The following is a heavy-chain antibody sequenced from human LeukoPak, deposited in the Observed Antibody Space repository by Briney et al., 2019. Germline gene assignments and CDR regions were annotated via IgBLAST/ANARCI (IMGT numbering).Heavy chain of an antibody. CDR3: ARSGYNWNDVIFFDY. J-gene: IGHJ4*02. V-gene: IGHV3-21*01. Sequence: GGSLRLSCAASGFTFSGYTMNWGRQAPGKGLEWVSSISSSSSSIYYADSVKGRFTISRDNAKNSLYLQMNSLRAEDTAVYYCARSGYNWNDVIFFDYWGQGILVTVSS. CDR1: GFTFSGYT. CDR2: ISSSSSSI. D-gene: IGHD1-1*01.